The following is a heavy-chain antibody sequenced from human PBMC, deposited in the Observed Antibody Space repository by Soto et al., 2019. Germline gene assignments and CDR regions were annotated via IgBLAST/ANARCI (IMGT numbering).Heavy chain of an antibody. CDR1: GGTFSSYA. J-gene: IGHJ4*02. V-gene: IGHV1-69*01. Sequence: QVQLVQSGAEVKKPGSSVKVSCKASGGTFSSYAISWVRQAPGQGREWMGGIIPIFGTANYAQKFQGRVTIRADESKRTDYMGLSSLGSEGPAVYYCPSPRSRDGYAPLGYWGQGTLVTVSS. CDR2: IIPIFGTA. CDR3: PSPRSRDGYAPLGY. D-gene: IGHD5-12*01.